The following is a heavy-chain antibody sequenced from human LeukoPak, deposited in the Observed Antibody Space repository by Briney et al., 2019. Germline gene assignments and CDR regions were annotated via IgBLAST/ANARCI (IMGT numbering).Heavy chain of an antibody. CDR2: INHSGST. J-gene: IGHJ4*02. V-gene: IGHV4-34*01. CDR1: GGSFSGYY. CDR3: ARAPIVVVPAAINHAVAAAEDY. D-gene: IGHD2-2*01. Sequence: SGTLSLTCAVYGGSFSGYYWSWIRQRPGKGLEWIGEINHSGSTNYNPSLKSRVTISVDTSKNQFSLKLSSVTAADTAVYYCARAPIVVVPAAINHAVAAAEDYWGQGTLVTVSS.